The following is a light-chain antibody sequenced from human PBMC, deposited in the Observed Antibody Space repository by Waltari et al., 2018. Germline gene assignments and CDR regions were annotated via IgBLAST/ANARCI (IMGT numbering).Light chain of an antibody. CDR1: SSDVGSYNR. V-gene: IGLV2-18*02. CDR2: EVS. CDR3: SSYRMRSTLAV. Sequence: QSALTQPPSVSGSPGQSVTISCTGTSSDVGSYNRVSWYQQSPGTAPKLIIYEVSNRPSVVPDLFYGSKFCNPASLTISGLHAADDAYYYCSSYRMRSTLAVLGGGTKLTVL. J-gene: IGLJ2*01.